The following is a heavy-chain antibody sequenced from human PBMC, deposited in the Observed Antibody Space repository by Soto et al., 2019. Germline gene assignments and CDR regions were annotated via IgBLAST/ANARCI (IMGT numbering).Heavy chain of an antibody. CDR3: AREAGLEQIDF. D-gene: IGHD1-1*01. J-gene: IGHJ4*03. CDR2: IYPGDSKT. CDR1: GFSFTTYW. Sequence: PGESLKISCKGSGFSFTTYWIAWVRQMPGKGLEWMGIIYPGDSKTTYNPSLKSRVSISVDTSKNQFFLRLSSVVVPDTAVYYCAREAGLEQIDFWGQGTLVTVSS. V-gene: IGHV5-51*01.